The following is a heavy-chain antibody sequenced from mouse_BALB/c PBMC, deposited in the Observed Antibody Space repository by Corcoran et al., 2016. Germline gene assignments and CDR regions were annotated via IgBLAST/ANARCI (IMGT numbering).Heavy chain of an antibody. CDR3: AYYGNWFAY. CDR1: GFNIKDYY. V-gene: IGHV14-1*02. Sequence: EVQLQQSGAELVRPGALVKLSCKASGFNIKDYYMHWVKQRPEQGLEWIGWIDPENGNTIYGPKFQGKASITADTSSNTAYLQLSSLTSEDTAVYYCAYYGNWFAYWGQGTLVTVSA. D-gene: IGHD2-1*01. CDR2: IDPENGNT. J-gene: IGHJ3*01.